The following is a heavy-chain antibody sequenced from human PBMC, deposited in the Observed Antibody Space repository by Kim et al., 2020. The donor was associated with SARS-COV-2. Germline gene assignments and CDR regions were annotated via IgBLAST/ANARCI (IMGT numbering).Heavy chain of an antibody. CDR1: GYTFNNYV. V-gene: IGHV1-3*01. J-gene: IGHJ4*02. Sequence: ASVKVSCKASGYTFNNYVMHWVRQAPGQRLEWMGWISAGSGNTKYSQNFQGRVTITRDTSATTAYMELNSLTSEDTAMYYCARGGSAAGIDPPFGYWGQGTLVTVSS. D-gene: IGHD6-13*01. CDR3: ARGGSAAGIDPPFGY. CDR2: ISAGSGNT.